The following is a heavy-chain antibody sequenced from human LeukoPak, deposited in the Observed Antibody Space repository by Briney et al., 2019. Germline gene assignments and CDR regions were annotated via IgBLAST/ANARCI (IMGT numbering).Heavy chain of an antibody. D-gene: IGHD1-26*01. CDR2: ISYDGSNK. Sequence: GGSLRLSCAASGFMFSSNWKSWVRLAPGKGLEWVAVISYDGSNKYYADSVKGRFTISRDNSKNTLYLQMNSLRAEDTAVYYCARGRAVVGAILYWGQGTLVTVSS. J-gene: IGHJ4*02. CDR3: ARGRAVVGAILY. V-gene: IGHV3-30-3*01. CDR1: GFMFSSNW.